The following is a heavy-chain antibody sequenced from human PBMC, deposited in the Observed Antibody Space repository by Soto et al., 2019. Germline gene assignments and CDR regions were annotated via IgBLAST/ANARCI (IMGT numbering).Heavy chain of an antibody. Sequence: PSETLSLTCAVSGGSISSGGYSWSWIRQPPGKGLEWIGYIYHSGSTYYNPSLKSRVTISVDRSKNQFSLKLSSVTAADTAVYYCAREVTGTTDWFDPWGQGTLVTVSS. J-gene: IGHJ5*02. V-gene: IGHV4-30-2*01. CDR3: AREVTGTTDWFDP. D-gene: IGHD1-7*01. CDR1: GGSISSGGYS. CDR2: IYHSGST.